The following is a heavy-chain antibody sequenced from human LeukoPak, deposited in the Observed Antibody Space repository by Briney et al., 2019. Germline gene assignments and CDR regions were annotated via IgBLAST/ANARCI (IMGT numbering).Heavy chain of an antibody. V-gene: IGHV3-53*01. CDR3: AKDHPLARGSDY. D-gene: IGHD6-6*01. Sequence: GGSLRLSCAASGFTVSSNYMSWVRQAPGKGLEWVSVIYSGGSTYYADSVKGRFTISRDNSKNTLYLQMNSLRAEDTAVYYCAKDHPLARGSDYWGQGTLVTVSS. CDR1: GFTVSSNY. J-gene: IGHJ4*02. CDR2: IYSGGST.